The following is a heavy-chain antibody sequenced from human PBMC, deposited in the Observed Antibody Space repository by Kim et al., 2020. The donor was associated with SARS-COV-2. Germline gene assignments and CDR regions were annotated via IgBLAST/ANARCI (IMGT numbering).Heavy chain of an antibody. D-gene: IGHD1-26*01. J-gene: IGHJ4*02. V-gene: IGHV3-21*01. CDR3: ARGRIVGATALDY. Sequence: YADSVKGRLTIPSDNAKNSLYLQMNSLRAEDTAVYYCARGRIVGATALDYWGQGTLVTVSS.